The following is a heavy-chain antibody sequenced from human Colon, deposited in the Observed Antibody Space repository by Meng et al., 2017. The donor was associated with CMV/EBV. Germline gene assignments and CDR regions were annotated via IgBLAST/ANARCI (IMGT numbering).Heavy chain of an antibody. CDR3: ARGPPSNWNSHLDN. V-gene: IGHV1-2*02. CDR2: INPNNGGT. J-gene: IGHJ4*02. CDR1: GYSFTDYY. D-gene: IGHD1-7*01. Sequence: SGYSFTDYYFHWVRQAPGQGLEWMGWINPNNGGTNYAQKFQVRVTMTTDTSISTAFLDVTSLRSDDTAVYYCARGPPSNWNSHLDNWGQGTLVTVSS.